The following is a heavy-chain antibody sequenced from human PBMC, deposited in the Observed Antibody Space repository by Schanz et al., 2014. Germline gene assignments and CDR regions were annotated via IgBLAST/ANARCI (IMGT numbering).Heavy chain of an antibody. V-gene: IGHV3-23*04. CDR3: AKGQGAVINNWYFDL. D-gene: IGHD2-21*01. J-gene: IGHJ2*01. CDR1: GFAFSNYA. CDR2: ISANGGST. Sequence: EVQVVESGGGLVQPGGSLRLSCAASGFAFSNYAMNWVRQAPGKGLEWVSGISANGGSTHYADSVKGRFTISRDNSINTLSLQMNSLSADDTAVYYCAKGQGAVINNWYFDLWGRGTLVTVSS.